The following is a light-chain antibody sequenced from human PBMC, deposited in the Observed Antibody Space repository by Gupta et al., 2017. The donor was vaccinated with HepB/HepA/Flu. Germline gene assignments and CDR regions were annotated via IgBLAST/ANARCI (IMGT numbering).Light chain of an antibody. V-gene: IGKV1-9*01. J-gene: IGKJ5*01. CDR3: QQLYTYPIS. CDR2: SAT. CDR1: QGVRIY. Sequence: DILLTQSPSLLSASVGDRVTITCRASQGVRIYLAWYQQKPGKAPKLLISSATILQNGVPSRFSGSGSGTEFTLTISSLQPEDFAIYYCQQLYTYPISFGQGTRLEI.